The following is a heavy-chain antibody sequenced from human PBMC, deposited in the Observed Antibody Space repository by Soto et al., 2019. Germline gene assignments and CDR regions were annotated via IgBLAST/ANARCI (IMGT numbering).Heavy chain of an antibody. D-gene: IGHD3-10*01. CDR3: AHRSGFGERRFDY. CDR1: GFSLSTNKLG. CDR2: IYWYDDN. V-gene: IGHV2-5*01. J-gene: IGHJ4*02. Sequence: QITLKESGPTLVKPTQTLTLTCTFSGFSLSTNKLGVGWIRQPPGKALEWLALIYWYDDNGYSPSLKSMLTITKDNSKNQVVLTMTSMDPVDTATYYCAHRSGFGERRFDYWGQGTLVTVSS.